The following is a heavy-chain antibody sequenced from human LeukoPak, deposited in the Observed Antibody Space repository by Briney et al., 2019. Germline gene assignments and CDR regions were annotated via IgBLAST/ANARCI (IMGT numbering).Heavy chain of an antibody. Sequence: PSQTLSLTCAVSGGSISSGGYSWSWIRQHPGKGLEWIGYIYYSGSTYYNPSLKSRVTISVDTSKNQFSLKLSSVTAADTAVYYCARDGCSGGSCYTAGAFDIWGQGTMVTVSS. J-gene: IGHJ3*02. CDR2: IYYSGST. CDR1: GGSISSGGYS. CDR3: ARDGCSGGSCYTAGAFDI. V-gene: IGHV4-31*11. D-gene: IGHD2-15*01.